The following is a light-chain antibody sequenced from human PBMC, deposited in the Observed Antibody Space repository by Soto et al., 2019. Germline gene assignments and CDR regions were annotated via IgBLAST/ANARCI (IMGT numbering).Light chain of an antibody. V-gene: IGLV2-8*01. Sequence: QSALTQPPSASGSPGQSVTISCTGTSGDVGGYDYVSWYQQHPGKAPKLMIYEVTKRPLGVPDRFSGSKSGNTASLTVSGLQAEDEADYYCSSYAGSDNPYVFGNGTKVT. CDR2: EVT. J-gene: IGLJ1*01. CDR1: SGDVGGYDY. CDR3: SSYAGSDNPYV.